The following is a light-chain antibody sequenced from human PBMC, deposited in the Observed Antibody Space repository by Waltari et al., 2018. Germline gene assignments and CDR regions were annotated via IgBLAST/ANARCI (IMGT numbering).Light chain of an antibody. Sequence: DTQMTQSPSAVSASVGDRLTITCRASQGISTWLAWYQQKPGKAPKLLIDSASRLQNGVPSRFSGSGYWTDFTLTISSLQPEDFATYYCQQAKTFPLTFGGGTKVEIK. CDR3: QQAKTFPLT. CDR1: QGISTW. CDR2: SAS. V-gene: IGKV1-12*01. J-gene: IGKJ4*01.